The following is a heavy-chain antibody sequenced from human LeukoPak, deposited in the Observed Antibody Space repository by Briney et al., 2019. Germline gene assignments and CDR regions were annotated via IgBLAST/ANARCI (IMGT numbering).Heavy chain of an antibody. Sequence: SETLSLTCAVYGGSFSGYYWSWIRQPPGKGLEWVGEINHSGSTNYNPSLKSRVTISVDTSKNQFSLKLSSVTAADTAVYYCARSGYSYGADAFDIWGQGTMVTVSS. CDR1: GGSFSGYY. CDR2: INHSGST. J-gene: IGHJ3*02. CDR3: ARSGYSYGADAFDI. D-gene: IGHD5-18*01. V-gene: IGHV4-34*01.